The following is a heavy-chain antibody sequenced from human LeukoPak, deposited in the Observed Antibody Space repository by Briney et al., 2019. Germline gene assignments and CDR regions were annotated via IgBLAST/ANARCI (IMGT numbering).Heavy chain of an antibody. CDR2: ISASGDGT. CDR1: GFTISSDG. Sequence: GGSLRLSCAASGFTISSDGMSWVRQAPGKGLEWVSSISASGDGTVYADSVKVRVTISRDNSKNTLYLQMHSLRVEDTAVYSCAKNLLGSEAFSWYFDLWGRGTLDPVSS. V-gene: IGHV3-23*01. J-gene: IGHJ2*01. CDR3: AKNLLGSEAFSWYFDL. D-gene: IGHD1-26*01.